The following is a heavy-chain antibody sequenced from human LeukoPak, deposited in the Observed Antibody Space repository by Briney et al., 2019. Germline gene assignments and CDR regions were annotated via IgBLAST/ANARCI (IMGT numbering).Heavy chain of an antibody. D-gene: IGHD3-10*01. J-gene: IGHJ4*02. CDR3: ARGYYTMVRGVMRY. V-gene: IGHV1-8*01. CDR1: GYTFTSYD. Sequence: ASVKVSCKASGYTFTSYDINWVRQATGQGLEWMGWMNPNSGNTGYAQKFQGRVTMTRNTSISTAYMELSSLGSEDTAVYYCARGYYTMVRGVMRYWGQGTLVTVSS. CDR2: MNPNSGNT.